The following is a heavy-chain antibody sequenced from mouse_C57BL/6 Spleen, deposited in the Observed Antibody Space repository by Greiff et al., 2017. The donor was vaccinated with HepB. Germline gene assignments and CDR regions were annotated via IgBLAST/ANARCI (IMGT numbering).Heavy chain of an antibody. J-gene: IGHJ3*01. CDR2: IRNKANNHAT. Sequence: EVQLQQSGGGLVQPGGSLKLSCAASGFTFSDAWMDWVRQSPEKGLEWVAEIRNKANNHATYYAVSVKGKFTISRDDSKSSVYLQMNSLRAEDTGIYYCTRGGPAWFAYWGQGTLVTVSA. CDR1: GFTFSDAW. CDR3: TRGGPAWFAY. V-gene: IGHV6-6*01.